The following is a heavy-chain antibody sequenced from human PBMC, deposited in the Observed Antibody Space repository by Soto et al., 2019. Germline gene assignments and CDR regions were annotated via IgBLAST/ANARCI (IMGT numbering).Heavy chain of an antibody. CDR3: GRDAIAAAVSLDY. V-gene: IGHV3-33*01. CDR1: GFNFSSYG. CDR2: IRYDGSNK. D-gene: IGHD6-13*01. J-gene: IGHJ4*02. Sequence: TGGSLRLSCAASGFNFSSYGMHWVRQAPGKGLEWVAVIRYDGSNKYYADSAKGRFTISRDNSKNTLYLQMNSLRAEDTAVYYCGRDAIAAAVSLDYWGQGTLVTVSS.